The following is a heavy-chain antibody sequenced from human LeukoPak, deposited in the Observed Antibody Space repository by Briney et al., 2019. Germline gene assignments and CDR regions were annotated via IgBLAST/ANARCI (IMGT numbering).Heavy chain of an antibody. CDR1: GFTFSSYS. J-gene: IGHJ6*02. Sequence: GGSLRLSCAASGFTFSSYSMNWVRQAPGKGLEWVSPIGGSSSSIFYAVPVKGRFTTSRDNAKNSLYLQMNSLKTEDTAVYYCARDYTSGGMDVWGQGTTVTVSS. V-gene: IGHV3-21*04. D-gene: IGHD3-10*01. CDR3: ARDYTSGGMDV. CDR2: IGGSSSSI.